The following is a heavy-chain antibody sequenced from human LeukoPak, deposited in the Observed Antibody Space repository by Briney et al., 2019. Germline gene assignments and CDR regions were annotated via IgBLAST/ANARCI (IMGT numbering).Heavy chain of an antibody. D-gene: IGHD3-10*01. Sequence: GGSLRLSCAASGFTFSSYWMSWVRQAPGKGLEWVSSISNSSTYIYYADSVKGRFTISRDNSKNTLYLQMNSLRAEDTAVYYCARDFGGDAFDIWGQGTMVTVSS. CDR3: ARDFGGDAFDI. V-gene: IGHV3-21*01. CDR2: ISNSSTYI. CDR1: GFTFSSYW. J-gene: IGHJ3*02.